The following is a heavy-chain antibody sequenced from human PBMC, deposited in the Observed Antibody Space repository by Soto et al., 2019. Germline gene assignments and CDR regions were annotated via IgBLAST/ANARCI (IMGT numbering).Heavy chain of an antibody. Sequence: SETLSLTCTVSGGSIISGGYYWSWIRQHPGKGLEWIGYIYYSGSTYYNPSLKSRVTISVDTSKNQFSLKLSSVTAADTAVYYCARDCISPGYYYYGMDVWGQGTTVTVSS. D-gene: IGHD3-3*02. J-gene: IGHJ6*02. V-gene: IGHV4-31*03. CDR2: IYYSGST. CDR3: ARDCISPGYYYYGMDV. CDR1: GGSIISGGYY.